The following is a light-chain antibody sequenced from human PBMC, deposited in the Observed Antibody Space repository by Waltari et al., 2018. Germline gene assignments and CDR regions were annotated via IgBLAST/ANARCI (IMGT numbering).Light chain of an antibody. CDR1: QGISSA. CDR2: DAS. J-gene: IGKJ4*01. CDR3: QQFNSYPQTNT. V-gene: IGKV1-13*02. Sequence: AIQLTKSPSSLSASVGDRVTITCRASQGISSALAWYQQKPGKAPKLLIYDASSLESGVPSRFSGSGSGTDFTLTISSLQPEDFATYYCQQFNSYPQTNTFGGGTKVEIK.